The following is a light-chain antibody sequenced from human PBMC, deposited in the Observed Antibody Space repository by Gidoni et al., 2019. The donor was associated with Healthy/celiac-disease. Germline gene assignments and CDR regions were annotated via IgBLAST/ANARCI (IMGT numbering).Light chain of an antibody. Sequence: ELVLPQSPATLSLSPGESATLSCRASQSVSSYLAWYQQKPGQAPRLLIYDASNRATGIPARFRGSGSGTDFTLTISSLEPEDFAVYYCQQRRRTFXQXTKVEIK. CDR1: QSVSSY. J-gene: IGKJ1*01. V-gene: IGKV3-11*01. CDR3: QQRRRT. CDR2: DAS.